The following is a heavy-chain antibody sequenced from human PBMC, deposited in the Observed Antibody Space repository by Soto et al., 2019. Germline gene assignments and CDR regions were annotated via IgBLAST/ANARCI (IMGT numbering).Heavy chain of an antibody. CDR3: AKDRSVDPSDWFDP. CDR1: GFTFATYA. J-gene: IGHJ5*02. CDR2: ISGSGSSA. Sequence: EVQLLESGGGLVQPGGSLRLSCAASGFTFATYAMNWVRQGPGKGLEWVSGISGSGSSAYYADSVKGRFTISRDNSKNILYLQMSSLRAEDTAVYYCAKDRSVDPSDWFDPWGQGTLVTVSS. D-gene: IGHD5-12*01. V-gene: IGHV3-23*01.